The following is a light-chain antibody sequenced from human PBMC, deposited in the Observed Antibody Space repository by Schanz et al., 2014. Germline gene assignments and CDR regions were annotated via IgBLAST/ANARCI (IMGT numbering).Light chain of an antibody. CDR1: QSVSSN. Sequence: EIVMTQSPATLSVSPGERATLSCRASQSVSSNLAWYQQKPGQAPRLLIYGASTRATGIPARFSGSGSGTEFTLTISRLEPQDFGVYYCQQYGDSPWTFGQGTKVEMK. V-gene: IGKV3-15*01. CDR3: QQYGDSPWT. J-gene: IGKJ1*01. CDR2: GAS.